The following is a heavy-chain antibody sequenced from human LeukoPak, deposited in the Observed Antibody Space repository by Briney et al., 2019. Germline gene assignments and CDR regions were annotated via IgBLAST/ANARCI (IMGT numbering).Heavy chain of an antibody. CDR2: ISSSGSTI. CDR3: ARGLRSIAARVGQYYFDY. CDR1: GFTFSDYY. J-gene: IGHJ4*02. Sequence: GGSLRLSCAASGFTFSDYYMSWIRQAPGKGLEWVSYISSSGSTIYYADSVKGRFIISRDNAKNSLYLQMNSLRAEDTAVYYCARGLRSIAARVGQYYFDYWGQGTLVTVSS. V-gene: IGHV3-11*01. D-gene: IGHD6-6*01.